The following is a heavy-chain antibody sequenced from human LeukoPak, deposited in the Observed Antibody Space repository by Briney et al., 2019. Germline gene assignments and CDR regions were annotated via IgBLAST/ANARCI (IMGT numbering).Heavy chain of an antibody. J-gene: IGHJ4*02. D-gene: IGHD4-11*01. Sequence: PGESLRLSCAASGFTFSSYGMHWVRQAPGKGLEWVAFIRYDGSNKYCADSVKGRFTISRDNSKNTLYLQMNSLRAEDTAVYYCAKIPSVYSNFDYWGQGTLVTVSS. CDR2: IRYDGSNK. CDR3: AKIPSVYSNFDY. CDR1: GFTFSSYG. V-gene: IGHV3-30*02.